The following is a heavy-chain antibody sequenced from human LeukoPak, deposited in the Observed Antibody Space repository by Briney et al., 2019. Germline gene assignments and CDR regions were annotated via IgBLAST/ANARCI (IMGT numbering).Heavy chain of an antibody. CDR3: AREIAVAGTMAFGI. V-gene: IGHV1-69*04. CDR2: IIPILGIA. J-gene: IGHJ3*02. CDR1: GGTFSSYT. Sequence: SVKVSCKASGGTFSSYTISWVRQAPGQGLEWMGRIIPILGIANYAQKFQGRVTITADKSTSTAYMELSSLRSEDTAVYYCAREIAVAGTMAFGIWGQGTMVTVSS. D-gene: IGHD6-19*01.